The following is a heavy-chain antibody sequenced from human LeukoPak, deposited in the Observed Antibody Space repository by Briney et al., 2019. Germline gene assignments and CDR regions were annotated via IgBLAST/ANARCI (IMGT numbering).Heavy chain of an antibody. CDR1: GFTFSSYG. CDR3: AKGDTAMATDY. Sequence: PGGSLRLSCAASGFTFSSYGMHWVRQAPDKGLEWVAVISYDGSNKYYADSVKGRFTISRDNSKNTLYLQMNSLRAEDTAVYYCAKGDTAMATDYWGQGTLVTVSS. J-gene: IGHJ4*02. CDR2: ISYDGSNK. V-gene: IGHV3-30*18. D-gene: IGHD5-18*01.